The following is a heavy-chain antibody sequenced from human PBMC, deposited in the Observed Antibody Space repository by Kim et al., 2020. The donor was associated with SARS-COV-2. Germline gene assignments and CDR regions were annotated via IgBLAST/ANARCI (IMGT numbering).Heavy chain of an antibody. CDR2: IKQDESEK. D-gene: IGHD3-10*01. CDR1: GFTFSSYW. Sequence: GGSLRLSCAASGFTFSSYWMSWVRQAPGKGLEWVANIKQDESEKYYVDSVKGRFTISRDNAKNSLYLQMNSLRAEDTAVFYCARHVGGTPRGGYYFDYWGQGTLVTVSS. J-gene: IGHJ4*02. V-gene: IGHV3-7*01. CDR3: ARHVGGTPRGGYYFDY.